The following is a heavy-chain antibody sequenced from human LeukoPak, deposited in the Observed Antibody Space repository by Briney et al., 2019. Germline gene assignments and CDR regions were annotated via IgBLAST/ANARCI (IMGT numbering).Heavy chain of an antibody. CDR2: IWYGGSNK. V-gene: IGHV3-30*02. D-gene: IGHD1-14*01. CDR1: GFTFSSYG. CDR3: AKDLSEGAFDI. Sequence: GGSLRLSCAASGFTFSSYGMHWVRQAPGKGLEWVAVIWYGGSNKYYADSVKGRFTISRDNSKNTLYLQMNSLRAEDTAVYYCAKDLSEGAFDIWGQGTMVTVSS. J-gene: IGHJ3*02.